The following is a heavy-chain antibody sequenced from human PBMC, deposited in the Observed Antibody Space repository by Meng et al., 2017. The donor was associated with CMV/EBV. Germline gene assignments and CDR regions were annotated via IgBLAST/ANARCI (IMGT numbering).Heavy chain of an antibody. CDR1: GFTFGSYS. CDR3: ARPWGEMTTVTTAQYGMDV. D-gene: IGHD4-11*01. CDR2: ISSSSSYI. Sequence: GGSLRLSCAASGFTFGSYSMNWVRQAPGKGLEWVSSISSSSSYIYYADSVKGRFTISRDNAKNSLYLQMNSLRAEDTAVYYCARPWGEMTTVTTAQYGMDVWGQGTTVTVSS. V-gene: IGHV3-21*01. J-gene: IGHJ6*02.